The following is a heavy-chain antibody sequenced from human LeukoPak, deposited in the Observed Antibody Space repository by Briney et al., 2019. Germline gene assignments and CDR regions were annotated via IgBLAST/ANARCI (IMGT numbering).Heavy chain of an antibody. CDR3: ARGTYVLRFLEWLLPHNWFDP. CDR1: GYTFTSYD. J-gene: IGHJ5*02. D-gene: IGHD3-3*01. Sequence: ASVKVSCKASGYTFTSYDINWVRQATGQGLEWMGWMNPNSGNTGYAQKFQGRVTMTRNTSISTAYMELGSLRSEDTAVYYCARGTYVLRFLEWLLPHNWFDPWGQGTLVTVSS. CDR2: MNPNSGNT. V-gene: IGHV1-8*01.